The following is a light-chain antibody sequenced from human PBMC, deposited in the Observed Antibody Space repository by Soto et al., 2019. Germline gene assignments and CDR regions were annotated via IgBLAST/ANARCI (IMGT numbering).Light chain of an antibody. CDR1: HIVDTS. V-gene: IGKV1-39*01. Sequence: DIQMTQSPSSLSASVGDRVTVTCRTSHIVDTSLNWYQQKSGKAPKLLIYAASSVQSGVPARLSGSGSATFFTLTIHNLQPDDFATYFCQQTHSIPPTFGPGTKVDI. CDR2: AAS. CDR3: QQTHSIPPT. J-gene: IGKJ2*01.